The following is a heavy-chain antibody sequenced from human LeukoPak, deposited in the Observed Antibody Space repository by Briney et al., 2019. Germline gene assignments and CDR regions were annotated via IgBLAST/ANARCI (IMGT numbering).Heavy chain of an antibody. D-gene: IGHD3-22*01. V-gene: IGHV4-34*01. CDR2: INHSGYT. CDR3: SRQVVGNDY. CDR1: GVSSFSNYY. Sequence: SETLSLTCAVYGVSSFSNYYWSWIRQTPGGALEWIGEINHSGYTNYNPSLKSRVTLSIDTSKNQFSLRLHSLTAADTAVYYCSRQVVGNDYWGQGTLVTVSS. J-gene: IGHJ4*02.